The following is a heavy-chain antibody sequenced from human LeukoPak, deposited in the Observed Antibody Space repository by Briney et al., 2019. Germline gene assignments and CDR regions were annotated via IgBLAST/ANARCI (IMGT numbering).Heavy chain of an antibody. D-gene: IGHD6-6*01. J-gene: IGHJ4*02. CDR1: GGSFSGYY. Sequence: SETLSLTCAVYGGSFSGYYWSWIRQPPGKGLEWIGEINHSGSTNYNPSLKSRVTISVDTSKNQFSLKLSSVTAADTAVYYCARGLRRIAARPLDYWGQGTLVTVSS. V-gene: IGHV4-34*01. CDR3: ARGLRRIAARPLDY. CDR2: INHSGST.